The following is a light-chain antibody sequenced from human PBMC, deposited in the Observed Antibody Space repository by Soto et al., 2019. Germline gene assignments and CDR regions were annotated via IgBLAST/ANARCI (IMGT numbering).Light chain of an antibody. J-gene: IGKJ1*01. V-gene: IGKV3-15*01. Sequence: ETLMTQSPGTLSVSPGDRATLSCRASQSVGRNLAWYQQKPGQAPRLLIYGASPRATGIPARFSGSGSGTEFTLTISSLQPEDIAVYFCQQHNNWPTWTFGQGTKVDIK. CDR1: QSVGRN. CDR3: QQHNNWPTWT. CDR2: GAS.